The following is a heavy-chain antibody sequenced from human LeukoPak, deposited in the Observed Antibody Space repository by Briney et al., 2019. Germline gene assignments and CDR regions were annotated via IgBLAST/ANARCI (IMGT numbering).Heavy chain of an antibody. J-gene: IGHJ4*02. D-gene: IGHD2-8*02. Sequence: ASVKVSCKASGYTFTAYYIHWVRQAPGQGLEWMGWIDTNTGATKYAQKFQGRVTITRDTSTGTAYMELSSLISGDTALYYCASEAFCAGGSCNVQRVASWGLGTLGTLSS. V-gene: IGHV1-2*02. CDR2: IDTNTGAT. CDR3: ASEAFCAGGSCNVQRVAS. CDR1: GYTFTAYY.